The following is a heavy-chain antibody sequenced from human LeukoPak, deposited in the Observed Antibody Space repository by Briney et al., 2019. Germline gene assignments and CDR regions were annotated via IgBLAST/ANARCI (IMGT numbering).Heavy chain of an antibody. CDR2: INWNGGST. D-gene: IGHD6-19*01. CDR3: ARVSDISVAAYFDY. V-gene: IGHV3-20*04. CDR1: GFMLSSYW. Sequence: GGSLRLPCAGSGFMLSSYWMSWVRQAPGKGLEWVSTINWNGGSTRYADSVKGRFTISRDNAKNSLYPQMNTLRAEDTALYYCARVSDISVAAYFDYWGQGTLVTVSS. J-gene: IGHJ4*02.